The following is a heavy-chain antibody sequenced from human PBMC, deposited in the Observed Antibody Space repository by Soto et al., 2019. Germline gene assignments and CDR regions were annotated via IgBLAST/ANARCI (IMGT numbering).Heavy chain of an antibody. CDR1: GGSISSYY. CDR2: ISYSGST. J-gene: IGHJ4*02. Sequence: SETLSLTCTVSGGSISSYYWSWIRQPPGRGLEWIGYISYSGSTNYNPSLKSRVTISVDTSKNQFSLKLSSVTAADTAVYYCATQFKYGWGISPWDYWGPETLVTVSS. CDR3: ATQFKYGWGISPWDY. D-gene: IGHD3-10*01. V-gene: IGHV4-59*01.